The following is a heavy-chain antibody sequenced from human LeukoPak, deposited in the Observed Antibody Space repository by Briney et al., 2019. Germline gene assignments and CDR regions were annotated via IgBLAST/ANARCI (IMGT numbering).Heavy chain of an antibody. J-gene: IGHJ5*02. V-gene: IGHV1-2*02. CDR3: ARTYYYDSESDNWFDP. D-gene: IGHD3-10*01. CDR2: INPNSGGS. Sequence: ASVKVSCKASGYTFNAYYMHWVRQAPGQGLEWMGWINPNSGGSNYAQKFQGRVTMTSDTSINTAYMELSRLISEDTAVYYCARTYYYDSESDNWFDPWGQGTLVTVSS. CDR1: GYTFNAYY.